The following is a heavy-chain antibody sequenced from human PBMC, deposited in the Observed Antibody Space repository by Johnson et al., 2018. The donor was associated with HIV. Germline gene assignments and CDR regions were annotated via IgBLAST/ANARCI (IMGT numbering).Heavy chain of an antibody. V-gene: IGHV3-20*04. Sequence: VQLVESGGGVVQPGRSLRLSCAASGFTFSSYAMHWVRQAPGKGLEWVSGINWNGGSTGYADSVKGRFTISRDNAKNSLYLQMNSLRAEDTALYYCAREDGSGWSTRGDDAFDIWGQGTMVTVSA. CDR1: GFTFSSYA. J-gene: IGHJ3*02. CDR2: INWNGGST. CDR3: AREDGSGWSTRGDDAFDI. D-gene: IGHD6-19*01.